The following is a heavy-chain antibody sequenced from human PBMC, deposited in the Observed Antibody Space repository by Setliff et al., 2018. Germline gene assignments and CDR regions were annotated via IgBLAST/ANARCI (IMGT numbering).Heavy chain of an antibody. CDR3: TTDRAACSGSSCYNGFDV. D-gene: IGHD2-2*02. CDR1: GFTFSNAW. Sequence: PGGSLRLSCAASGFTFSNAWMSWVRQAPGKGLEWVGRIKSNTDGGTTDYAAPEKGRFTISRDDSKNTLYLQMNSRETEDTAMYYCTTDRAACSGSSCYNGFDVWGQGTMVTVSS. J-gene: IGHJ3*01. V-gene: IGHV3-15*01. CDR2: IKSNTDGGTT.